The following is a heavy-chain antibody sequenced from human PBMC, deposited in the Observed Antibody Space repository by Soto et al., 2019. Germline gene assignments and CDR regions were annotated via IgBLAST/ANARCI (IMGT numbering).Heavy chain of an antibody. V-gene: IGHV3-48*03. J-gene: IGHJ5*02. CDR2: ISSSGTTI. Sequence: GGSLRLSCAASGFAFSSFEMNWVRQAPGKGLEWVSYISSSGTTIYYADSVKGRFTISRDNAKNSLYLQMNSLRAEDTSVYYCASKQAVWPYNWLDPWGQGTMVTVYS. CDR1: GFAFSSFE. D-gene: IGHD2-8*01. CDR3: ASKQAVWPYNWLDP.